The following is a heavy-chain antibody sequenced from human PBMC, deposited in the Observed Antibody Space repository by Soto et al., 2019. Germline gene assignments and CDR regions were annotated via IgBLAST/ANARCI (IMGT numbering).Heavy chain of an antibody. D-gene: IGHD2-21*01. CDR3: AASCVGCGGFNYYGMDV. CDR1: GGSISSGCYY. V-gene: IGHV4-31*03. CDR2: IYYSGST. Sequence: QVQLQESGPGLVKPSQTLSLTCTVSGGSISSGCYYWSWIRQQPGKGLEWIGYIYYSGSTYYNPSLKSRVTISVDTSKNQFSLKLSSVTAADTAVYYCAASCVGCGGFNYYGMDVWGQGTTVTVSS. J-gene: IGHJ6*02.